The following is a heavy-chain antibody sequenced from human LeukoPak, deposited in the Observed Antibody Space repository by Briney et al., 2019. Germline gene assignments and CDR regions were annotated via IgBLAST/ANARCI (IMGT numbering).Heavy chain of an antibody. D-gene: IGHD2-2*01. CDR2: ISSSSSYI. J-gene: IGHJ1*01. V-gene: IGHV3-21*01. CDR1: GFTFSSYS. Sequence: PGGSLRLSCAASGFTFSSYSMNWVRQAPGKGLEWVSSISSSSSYIYYADSVKGRFTISRDNAKNSPYMQMNRLRAEDTAVYYCARTDIVVVPAAHEPELAEYFQHWGQGTLVTVSS. CDR3: ARTDIVVVPAAHEPELAEYFQH.